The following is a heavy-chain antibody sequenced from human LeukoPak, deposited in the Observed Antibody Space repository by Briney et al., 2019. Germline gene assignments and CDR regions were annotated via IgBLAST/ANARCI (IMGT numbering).Heavy chain of an antibody. D-gene: IGHD3-22*01. V-gene: IGHV4-59*12. CDR2: ISYRGNT. Sequence: SETLSLTCTVSGGALSSYHWSWIRQSSGRGLEWLGHISYRGNTDYNPALKSRVTISVDMFYNQFSLKLSSVTAADTAVYYCAGTYYFDSSGHYFGGNGFDIWGQGTMVTVSS. CDR3: AGTYYFDSSGHYFGGNGFDI. CDR1: GGALSSYH. J-gene: IGHJ3*02.